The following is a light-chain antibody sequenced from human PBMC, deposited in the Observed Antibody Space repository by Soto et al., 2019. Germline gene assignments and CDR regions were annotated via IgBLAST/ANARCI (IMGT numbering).Light chain of an antibody. CDR3: QQYGYSPIT. J-gene: IGKJ5*01. Sequence: EIVLTQSPGTLSLSPGERATLSCRASQSVSSSYLAWYQQKPGQAPRLLIYGASSRATGIPDRFSGSGSGTDFTLTISRLEPEDFSLYYCQQYGYSPITFGQGTRLGIK. V-gene: IGKV3-20*01. CDR1: QSVSSSY. CDR2: GAS.